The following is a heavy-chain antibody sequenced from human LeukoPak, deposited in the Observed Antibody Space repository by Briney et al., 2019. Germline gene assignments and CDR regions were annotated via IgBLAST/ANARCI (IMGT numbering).Heavy chain of an antibody. D-gene: IGHD3-3*01. J-gene: IGHJ3*02. CDR2: IYYSGST. V-gene: IGHV4-59*01. CDR3: ARSHYDFWSAFDAFDI. CDR1: GGSISSYY. Sequence: SETLSLTCTVSGGSISSYYWSRIRQPPGKGLEWIGYIYYSGSTNYNPSLKSRVTISVDTSKNQFSLKLSSVTAADTAVYYCARSHYDFWSAFDAFDIWGQGTMVTVSS.